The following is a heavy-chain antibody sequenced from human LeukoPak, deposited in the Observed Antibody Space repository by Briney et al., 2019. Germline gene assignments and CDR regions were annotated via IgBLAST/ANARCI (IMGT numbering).Heavy chain of an antibody. J-gene: IGHJ3*02. Sequence: SETLSLTCTVSGGSVSSGDYYWSWIRQPPGKGLEWIGYIYYSGSTYYNPSLKSRVTISVDTSKNQFSLKLSSVTAADTAVYYCARVPSQQLGHAFDIWGQGTMVTVSS. CDR1: GGSVSSGDYY. D-gene: IGHD6-13*01. V-gene: IGHV4-30-4*08. CDR2: IYYSGST. CDR3: ARVPSQQLGHAFDI.